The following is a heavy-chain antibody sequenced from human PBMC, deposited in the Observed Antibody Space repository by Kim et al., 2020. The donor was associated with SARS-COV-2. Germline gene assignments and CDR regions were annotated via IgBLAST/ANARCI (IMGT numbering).Heavy chain of an antibody. Sequence: SETLSLTCTVSGGSISSSSYYWGWIRQPPGKGLEWIGSIYYSGSTYYNPSLKSRVTISVDTSKNQFSLKLSPGTAADTAVYYCARHDPQWLRCESYFDYWGQGTLVTVSS. V-gene: IGHV4-39*01. CDR3: ARHDPQWLRCESYFDY. CDR2: IYYSGST. CDR1: GGSISSSSYY. D-gene: IGHD5-12*01. J-gene: IGHJ4*02.